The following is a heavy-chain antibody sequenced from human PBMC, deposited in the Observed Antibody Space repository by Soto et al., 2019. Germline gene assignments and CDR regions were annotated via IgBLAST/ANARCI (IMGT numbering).Heavy chain of an antibody. D-gene: IGHD2-2*01. V-gene: IGHV1-46*01. CDR3: ARTYCSSTSCPDNDAFDI. CDR2: INPSGGST. Sequence: ASVKVSCKASGYTFTSYYMHWVRQAPGQGLERMGIINPSGGSTSYAQKYQGRVTMTRDTSTSTVYMELSSLRSEDTAVYYCARTYCSSTSCPDNDAFDIWGQGTMVTVSS. CDR1: GYTFTSYY. J-gene: IGHJ3*02.